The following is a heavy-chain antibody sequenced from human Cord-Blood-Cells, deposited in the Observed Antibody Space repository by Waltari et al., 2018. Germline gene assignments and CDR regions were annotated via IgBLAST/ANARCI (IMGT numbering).Heavy chain of an antibody. J-gene: IGHJ4*02. CDR2: FIPIFGTA. CDR1: GGTFSSYA. D-gene: IGHD5-12*01. Sequence: QVQLVQSGAEVKKPGSSVKASGGTFSSYAISWVRQAPGQGLEWMGGFIPIFGTANYAQKFQGRVTITADESTSTAYMELSSRRSEDTAVYYCASSRVSREYSGYDSAPGNTVSDYWGQGTLVTVSS. V-gene: IGHV1-69*01. CDR3: ASSRVSREYSGYDSAPGNTVSDY.